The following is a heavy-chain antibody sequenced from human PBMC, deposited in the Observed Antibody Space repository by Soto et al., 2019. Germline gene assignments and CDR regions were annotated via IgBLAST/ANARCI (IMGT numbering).Heavy chain of an antibody. CDR1: GYTFTSYA. CDR2: ISAYNGNT. Sequence: GASVKVSCKASGYTFTSYAMHWVRQAPGQRFEWMGWISAYNGNTNYAQKLQGRVTVTTDTSTSTAYMELRSLRSDDTAVYYCARSWGSYRPDAIDIWGQGTMVTVSS. V-gene: IGHV1-18*01. J-gene: IGHJ3*02. CDR3: ARSWGSYRPDAIDI. D-gene: IGHD3-16*02.